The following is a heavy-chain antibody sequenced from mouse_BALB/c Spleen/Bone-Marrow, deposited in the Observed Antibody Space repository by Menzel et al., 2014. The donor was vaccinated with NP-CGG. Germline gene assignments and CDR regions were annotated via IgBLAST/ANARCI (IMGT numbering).Heavy chain of an antibody. Sequence: EVKLVESGPGLVKPSQSLSLTCTVTGYSITSDYAWNWIRQFPGNKLEWMGHISYSGSISYNPSLKSRISITRDTSKNQFFLQLNSVTSEDTATYYCARGGYDDAVDFWGQGTSVTVSS. CDR3: ARGGYDDAVDF. V-gene: IGHV3-2*02. CDR1: GYSITSDYA. D-gene: IGHD2-14*01. J-gene: IGHJ4*01. CDR2: ISYSGSI.